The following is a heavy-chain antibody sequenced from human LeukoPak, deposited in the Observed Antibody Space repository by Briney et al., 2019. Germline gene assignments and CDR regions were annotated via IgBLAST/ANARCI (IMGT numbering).Heavy chain of an antibody. CDR2: IYSGGTT. D-gene: IGHD2-15*01. CDR1: GLTVSSNY. CDR3: ARYCNGVTCYSGYDY. V-gene: IGHV3-66*02. Sequence: PGGSLRLSCAASGLTVSSNYMTWVRQAPGKGLEWVSVIYSGGTTYYADSVEGRFTISRDNSKNTLYLQMGSLRAEDMAVYFCARYCNGVTCYSGYDYWGQGTLVTVSS. J-gene: IGHJ4*02.